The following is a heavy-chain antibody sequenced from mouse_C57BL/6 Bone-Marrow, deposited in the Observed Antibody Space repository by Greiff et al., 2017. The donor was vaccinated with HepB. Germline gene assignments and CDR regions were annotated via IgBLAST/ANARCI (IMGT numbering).Heavy chain of an antibody. J-gene: IGHJ1*03. V-gene: IGHV6-3*01. Sequence: EVKLMESGGGLVQPGGSMKLSCVASGFTFSNYWMNWVRQSPEKGLEWVAQIRLKSDNYATHYAESVKGRFTISRDDSKSSVYLQMNNLRAEDTGIYYCTGGYYGSSYDWYFDVWGTGTTVTVSS. CDR2: IRLKSDNYAT. CDR1: GFTFSNYW. CDR3: TGGYYGSSYDWYFDV. D-gene: IGHD1-1*01.